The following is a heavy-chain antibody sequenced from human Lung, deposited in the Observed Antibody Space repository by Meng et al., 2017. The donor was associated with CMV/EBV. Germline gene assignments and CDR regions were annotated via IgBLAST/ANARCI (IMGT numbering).Heavy chain of an antibody. V-gene: IGHV1-18*01. CDR2: ISTYNGNT. CDR3: ARNWRLMNAQPNWFDP. Sequence: ASVHVSCLXXXYTFTSYGFIWVRQAPGQGLEWMAWISTYNGNTYYAQKFQGRVTLTTDTSTSAAYMELRSLRSDDTAVYYCARNWRLMNAQPNWFDPWGQGTLVTVSS. CDR1: XYTFTSYG. J-gene: IGHJ5*02. D-gene: IGHD3-3*01.